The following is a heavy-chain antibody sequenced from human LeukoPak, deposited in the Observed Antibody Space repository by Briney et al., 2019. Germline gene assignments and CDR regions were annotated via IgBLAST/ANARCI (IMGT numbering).Heavy chain of an antibody. CDR1: GYSFTDYY. Sequence: GASVKVSCKASGYSFTDYYMHWVRQAPGQGLEWMGWISPRSGDTSYAQKFQGRVTMTRDTSINTVDMDLSGLTSDDTAVFYCARGREIHGGSDTKLDDDWGQGTLVIV. CDR2: ISPRSGDT. D-gene: IGHD3-10*01. CDR3: ARGREIHGGSDTKLDDD. J-gene: IGHJ4*02. V-gene: IGHV1-2*02.